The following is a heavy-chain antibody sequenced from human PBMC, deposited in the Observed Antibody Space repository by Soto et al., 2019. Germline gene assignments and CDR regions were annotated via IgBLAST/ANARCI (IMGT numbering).Heavy chain of an antibody. CDR2: IYTSGST. D-gene: IGHD3-22*01. V-gene: IGHV4-4*07. J-gene: IGHJ5*02. CDR3: ARLHYYDSSGYGRYNWFDP. Sequence: KPSETLSLTCTVSGGSISSYYWSWIRQPAGKGLEWIGRIYTSGSTNYNPSLKSRVTMSVDTSKNQFSLKLSSVTAADTAVYYCARLHYYDSSGYGRYNWFDPWGQGTLVTASS. CDR1: GGSISSYY.